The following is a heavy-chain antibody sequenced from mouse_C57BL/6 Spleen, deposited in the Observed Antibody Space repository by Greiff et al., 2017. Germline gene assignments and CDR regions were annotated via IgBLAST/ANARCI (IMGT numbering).Heavy chain of an antibody. V-gene: IGHV7-3*01. CDR3: ARDSNYGFDY. D-gene: IGHD1-1*01. J-gene: IGHJ2*01. CDR1: GFTFTDYY. CDR2: IRNTANGYTT. Sequence: EVQGVESGGGLVQPGGSLSLSCAASGFTFTDYYMSWVRQPPGTALEWLGFIRNTANGYTTEYSASVKGRFTISRDSSQSILYLQMNALRAADSATYDSARDSNYGFDYWGQGTTLTVSA.